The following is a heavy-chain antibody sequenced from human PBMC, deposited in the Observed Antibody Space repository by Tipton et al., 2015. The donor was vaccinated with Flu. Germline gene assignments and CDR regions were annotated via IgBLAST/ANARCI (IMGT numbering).Heavy chain of an antibody. CDR3: SRGLATFGPSTPFDH. Sequence: TLSLTCSVSGDSMNTDDFSWSWIRQPPGKALEWIGYIYYNGNTFYNPSFRSRVSMSIDWSKTEFSLKLKSVTAADTAVYFCSRGLATFGPSTPFDHWGQGALVTVSS. J-gene: IGHJ4*02. CDR2: IYYNGNT. V-gene: IGHV4-30-2*01. CDR1: GDSMNTDDFS. D-gene: IGHD3-16*01.